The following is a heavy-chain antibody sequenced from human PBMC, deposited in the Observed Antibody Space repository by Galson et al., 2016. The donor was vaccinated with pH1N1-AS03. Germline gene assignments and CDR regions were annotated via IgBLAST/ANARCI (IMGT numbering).Heavy chain of an antibody. CDR1: GFTFSTLW. D-gene: IGHD2-2*01. V-gene: IGHV3-7*03. CDR2: IKQDGSEK. Sequence: SLRLSCAVSGFTFSTLWMTWVRQAPGKGLEWVANIKQDGSEKYYVDSVKGRFTISRDNAKNSLYLQMNSLRAEDTAVYYCARDSGYCRSTSCRGDAFDIWGQGTMVTVSS. J-gene: IGHJ3*02. CDR3: ARDSGYCRSTSCRGDAFDI.